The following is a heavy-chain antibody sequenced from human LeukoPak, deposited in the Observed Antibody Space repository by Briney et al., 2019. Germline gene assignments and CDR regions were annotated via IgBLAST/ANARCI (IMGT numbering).Heavy chain of an antibody. Sequence: SVKVSCKASGFTFTSSAVQWVRQARGQRLEWIGWIVVGSGNTNYAQKFQERVTITRDMSTSTAYMELSSLRSEDTAVYYCAADPTIVGATRLDAFDIWGQGTMVTVSS. CDR1: GFTFTSSA. CDR3: AADPTIVGATRLDAFDI. V-gene: IGHV1-58*01. D-gene: IGHD1-26*01. J-gene: IGHJ3*02. CDR2: IVVGSGNT.